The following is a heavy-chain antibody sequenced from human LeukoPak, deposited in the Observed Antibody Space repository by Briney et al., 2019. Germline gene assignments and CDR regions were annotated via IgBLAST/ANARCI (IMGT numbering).Heavy chain of an antibody. Sequence: GGSLRLSCAASGFTFSSYSMNWVRQAPGKGLEWVSSISSSSYYIYYADSMKGRLTISRDNAKNSLYLQMNSLRAEDTAVYYCASGYSSGWYPFDYWGQGTLVTVSS. D-gene: IGHD6-19*01. CDR2: ISSSSYYI. CDR3: ASGYSSGWYPFDY. V-gene: IGHV3-21*01. CDR1: GFTFSSYS. J-gene: IGHJ4*02.